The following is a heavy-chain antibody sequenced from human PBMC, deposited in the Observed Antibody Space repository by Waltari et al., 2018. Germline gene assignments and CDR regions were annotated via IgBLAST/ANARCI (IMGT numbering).Heavy chain of an antibody. CDR1: GYTFTSYY. CDR3: ARDLRMYYYDSSGEIDY. D-gene: IGHD3-22*01. J-gene: IGHJ4*02. Sequence: QVQLVQSGAEVKKPGASVKVSCKASGYTFTSYYMHWVRQAPGQGLEWMGISNPSGGSTSYAQKFQGRVTMTRDTSTSTVYMELSSLRSEDTAVYYCARDLRMYYYDSSGEIDYWGQGTLVTVSS. CDR2: SNPSGGST. V-gene: IGHV1-46*01.